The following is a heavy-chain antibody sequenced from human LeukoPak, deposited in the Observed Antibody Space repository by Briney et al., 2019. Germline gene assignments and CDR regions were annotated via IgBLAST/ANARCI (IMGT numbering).Heavy chain of an antibody. V-gene: IGHV3-30*18. Sequence: GGSLRLSCTASGFTLSSFGMHWVRQASGKGLEWVAVISDDESNRYYADSVKGRFTISRDNSKNTLYLQMNSLRAEDTAVYYCAKDADTATIIYWYFDLWGRGTLVTVSS. D-gene: IGHD5-18*01. CDR2: ISDDESNR. CDR1: GFTLSSFG. J-gene: IGHJ2*01. CDR3: AKDADTATIIYWYFDL.